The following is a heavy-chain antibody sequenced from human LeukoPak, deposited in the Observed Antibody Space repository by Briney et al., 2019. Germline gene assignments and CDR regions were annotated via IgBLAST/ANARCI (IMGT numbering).Heavy chain of an antibody. CDR1: GFTFSSYW. D-gene: IGHD3-10*01. V-gene: IGHV3-7*01. Sequence: PGGSLRLSCAASGFTFSSYWMSWVRQAPGKGLEWVANIKQDGSEKYYVASVKGRFTISRDNAKNSLYLQMNSLRAEDTAVYYCARDYGSGSYTYYYYYYMDVRGKGTTVTVSS. CDR2: IKQDGSEK. J-gene: IGHJ6*03. CDR3: ARDYGSGSYTYYYYYYMDV.